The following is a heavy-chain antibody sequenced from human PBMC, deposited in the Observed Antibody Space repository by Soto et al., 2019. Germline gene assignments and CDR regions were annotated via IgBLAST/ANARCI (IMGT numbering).Heavy chain of an antibody. V-gene: IGHV1-3*01. Sequence: ASVKVSCKASGYTFTSYAMHWVRQAPGQRLEWMGWINAGNGNTKYSQKFQGRVTLTRDTSASTAYMELSSLRSEDTAVYYCARSIVVVTAADYWGQGTLVTVSS. J-gene: IGHJ4*02. CDR2: INAGNGNT. D-gene: IGHD2-21*02. CDR1: GYTFTSYA. CDR3: ARSIVVVTAADY.